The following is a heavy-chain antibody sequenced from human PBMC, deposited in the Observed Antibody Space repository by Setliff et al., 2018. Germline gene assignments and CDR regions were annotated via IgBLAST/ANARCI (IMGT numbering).Heavy chain of an antibody. CDR3: ARLSGYYFDY. Sequence: SETLSLTCTVSGASISSSRDYWGWIRQPPGKGLEWIGSIYYSGSTYYNPSLKSRVTISVDTSKNQFSLKLSSVTAADTAVFYCARLSGYYFDYWGQGTLVTVPS. V-gene: IGHV4-39*01. D-gene: IGHD3-22*01. J-gene: IGHJ4*02. CDR2: IYYSGST. CDR1: GASISSSRDY.